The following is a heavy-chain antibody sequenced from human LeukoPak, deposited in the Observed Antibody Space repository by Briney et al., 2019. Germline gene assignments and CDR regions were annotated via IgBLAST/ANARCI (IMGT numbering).Heavy chain of an antibody. V-gene: IGHV4-39*07. CDR3: ARTNLTYGYLNWFDP. D-gene: IGHD5-18*01. J-gene: IGHJ5*02. Sequence: SETLSLTCTVSGGSISTNNYYWGWIRQPPGKGLEWIGSIHYSGSTYYNPSLKSRVTISVDTSKNQFSLKLSSVTAADTAVYYCARTNLTYGYLNWFDPWGQGTLVTVSS. CDR2: IHYSGST. CDR1: GGSISTNNYY.